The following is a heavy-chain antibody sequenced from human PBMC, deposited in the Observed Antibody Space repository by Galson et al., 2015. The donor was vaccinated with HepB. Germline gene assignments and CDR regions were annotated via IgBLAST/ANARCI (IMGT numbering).Heavy chain of an antibody. Sequence: SVKVSCKASGGTFSSYAISWVRQAPGQGLEWMGGIIPIFGTANYAQKFQGRVTITADESTSTAYMELSSLRSEDTAVYYCARAIFGVVIPGSGAFDIWGQGTMVTVSS. CDR3: ARAIFGVVIPGSGAFDI. CDR2: IIPIFGTA. CDR1: GGTFSSYA. D-gene: IGHD3-3*01. J-gene: IGHJ3*02. V-gene: IGHV1-69*13.